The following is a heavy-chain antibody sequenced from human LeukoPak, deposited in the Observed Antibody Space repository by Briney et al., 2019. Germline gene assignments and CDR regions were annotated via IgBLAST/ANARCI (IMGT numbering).Heavy chain of an antibody. V-gene: IGHV4-59*01. D-gene: IGHD3-22*01. CDR3: AEGDYYDSSGYFV. J-gene: IGHJ4*02. Sequence: SETLSLTCTVSGGSISSYYWSWIRQPPGKGLEWIGYIYYSGSTNYNPSLKSRVTMSVDTSKNQFSLKLSSVTAADTAVYYCAEGDYYDSSGYFVWGQGTLVTVSS. CDR1: GGSISSYY. CDR2: IYYSGST.